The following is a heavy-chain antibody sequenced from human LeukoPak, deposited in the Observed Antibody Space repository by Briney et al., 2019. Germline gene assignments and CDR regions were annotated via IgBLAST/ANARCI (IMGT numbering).Heavy chain of an antibody. CDR2: ISGSGGST. CDR3: AKERGITMIVVVITTSGYFDY. V-gene: IGHV3-23*01. Sequence: GGSLRLSCAASGFTFSSYAMSWVRQAPGKGLEWVSAISGSGGSTYYADSVKGRFTISRDNSKNTLYLQMNSLRAEDTAVYYCAKERGITMIVVVITTSGYFDYWGQGTLVTVSS. J-gene: IGHJ4*02. D-gene: IGHD3-22*01. CDR1: GFTFSSYA.